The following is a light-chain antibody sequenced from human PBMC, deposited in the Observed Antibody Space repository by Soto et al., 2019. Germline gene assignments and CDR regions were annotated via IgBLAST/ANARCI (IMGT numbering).Light chain of an antibody. J-gene: IGKJ4*02. V-gene: IGKV3-15*01. CDR1: QSVSSN. CDR2: GAS. Sequence: EIVMTQSAATVSVSPGERATLSCRASQSVSSNLAWYQQKPGQAPRLLIYGASTRATGIPATFSGSGSGTEFILTISSLQSEDFAVYYCQQYNNWPRTFGGGTKVDIK. CDR3: QQYNNWPRT.